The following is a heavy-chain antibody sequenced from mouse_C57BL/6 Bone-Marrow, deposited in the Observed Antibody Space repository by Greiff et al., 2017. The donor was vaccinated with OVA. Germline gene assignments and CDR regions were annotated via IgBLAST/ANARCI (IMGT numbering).Heavy chain of an antibody. CDR1: GYTFTDYN. CDR2: INPKNGGT. CDR3: ARRGLRRRGFAY. Sequence: EVQLQQSGPELVKPGASVKMSCKASGYTFTDYNMHWVKQSHGKSLEWIGSINPKNGGTSYNQKFKGKATLTVDKSSSTAYMELRSLTSEDSAVYYCARRGLRRRGFAYWGQGTLVTVSA. J-gene: IGHJ3*01. V-gene: IGHV1-22*01. D-gene: IGHD3-3*01.